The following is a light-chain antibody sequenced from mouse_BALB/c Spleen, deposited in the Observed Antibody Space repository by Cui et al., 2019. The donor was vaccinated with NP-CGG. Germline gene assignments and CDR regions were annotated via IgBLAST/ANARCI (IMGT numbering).Light chain of an antibody. CDR3: VLWYSNHWV. J-gene: IGLJ1*01. Sequence: QAAVTQESALTTSPGETVTVTCRSSTGAVTTSNYANWVQEKPDHLFTGLIGGTNNRTPGVPARFSGSLIGDKAALTITGAQTEDEAIYFCVLWYSNHWVFGGGTKLTVL. V-gene: IGLV1*01. CDR2: GTN. CDR1: TGAVTTSNY.